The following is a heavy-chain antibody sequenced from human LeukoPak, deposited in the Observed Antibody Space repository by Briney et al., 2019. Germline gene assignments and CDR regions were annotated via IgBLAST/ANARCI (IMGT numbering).Heavy chain of an antibody. CDR2: MNPNSGNI. CDR1: GYTFTSYD. J-gene: IGHJ6*02. CDR3: AREPLRRGMDV. Sequence: GASVKVSCKASGYTFTSYDINWVRQATGQGLEWMGWMNPNSGNIGYAQKIQGRVTMTRNTSISTAYMELSSLRSEDTAVYYCAREPLRRGMDVWGQGTTVTVSS. V-gene: IGHV1-8*01.